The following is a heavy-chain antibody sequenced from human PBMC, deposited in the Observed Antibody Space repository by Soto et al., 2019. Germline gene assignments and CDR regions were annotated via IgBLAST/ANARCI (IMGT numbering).Heavy chain of an antibody. CDR3: AKVRSRGVIMAPFDY. J-gene: IGHJ4*02. CDR2: IHSDGVT. D-gene: IGHD3-10*01. V-gene: IGHV3-53*01. CDR1: GFIDSKNY. Sequence: GGSLRLSCAASGFIDSKNYINWVRQAPGEALEWVSVIHSDGVTYYADSVKGRFTISRDNSKNTLYLQMNSLSAEDTAVYYCAKVRSRGVIMAPFDYWGQGTLVTVSS.